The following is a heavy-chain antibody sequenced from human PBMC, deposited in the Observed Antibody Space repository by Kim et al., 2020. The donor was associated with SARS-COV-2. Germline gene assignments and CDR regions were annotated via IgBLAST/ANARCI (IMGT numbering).Heavy chain of an antibody. CDR2: ISSSSSYT. V-gene: IGHV3-11*05. Sequence: GGSLRLSCAASGFTFSDYYMSWIRQAPGKGLEWVSYISSSSSYTNYADSVKGQFTISRDNAKNSLYLQMNSLRAEDTAVYYCARVVVITYYFDYWGQGTLVTVSS. J-gene: IGHJ4*02. D-gene: IGHD3-22*01. CDR1: GFTFSDYY. CDR3: ARVVVITYYFDY.